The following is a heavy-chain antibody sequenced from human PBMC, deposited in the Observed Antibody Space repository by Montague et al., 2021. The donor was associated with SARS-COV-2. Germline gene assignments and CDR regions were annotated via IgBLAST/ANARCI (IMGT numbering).Heavy chain of an antibody. Sequence: SETLSLTCTVSGGSISSYDWSWIRQPPGKGLDWVGYIYYSGSTNSNPSLKSRVTISVDTSKNQFSLKLSSVTAADTAVYYCARGRRITFGGVIGWFSTFDSWGTVTLASVAS. CDR1: GGSISSYD. CDR2: IYYSGST. J-gene: IGHJ4*02. V-gene: IGHV4-59*01. D-gene: IGHD3-16*02. CDR3: ARGRRITFGGVIGWFSTFDS.